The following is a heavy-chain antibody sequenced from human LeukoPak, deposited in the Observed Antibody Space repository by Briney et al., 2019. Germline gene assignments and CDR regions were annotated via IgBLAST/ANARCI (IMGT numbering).Heavy chain of an antibody. CDR3: ARDIGDY. J-gene: IGHJ4*02. CDR2: ISWNSGSI. CDR1: GFTFDDYA. Sequence: GGSLRLSCAASGFTFDDYAMHWVRQAPGKGLEWVSGISWNSGSIGYADSVKGRFAISRDDAKNSLYLQMNNLRAEDTALYYCARDIGDYWGQGTLVTVSS. V-gene: IGHV3-9*01.